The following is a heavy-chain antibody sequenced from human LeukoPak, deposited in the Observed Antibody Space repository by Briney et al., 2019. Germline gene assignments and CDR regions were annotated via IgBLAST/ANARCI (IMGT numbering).Heavy chain of an antibody. J-gene: IGHJ4*02. CDR2: ISYRGST. Sequence: SETLSLTCTVSGASVSTCPYYWSWIRQPPGEGLEYIGYISYRGSTDYNPSLNSRVTISVDTSENQFSLRLNYVTAADTAVYYCARLTYDERGSDLFDYWGQGTLVTVSS. V-gene: IGHV4-61*01. D-gene: IGHD5-12*01. CDR1: GASVSTCPYY. CDR3: ARLTYDERGSDLFDY.